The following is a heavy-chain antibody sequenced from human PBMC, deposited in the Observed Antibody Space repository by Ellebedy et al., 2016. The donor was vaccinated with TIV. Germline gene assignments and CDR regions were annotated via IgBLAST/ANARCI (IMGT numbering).Heavy chain of an antibody. V-gene: IGHV3-7*01. CDR2: IKEDGSEK. D-gene: IGHD6-19*01. CDR1: GFTLSSYW. J-gene: IGHJ4*02. Sequence: GGSLRLXXAASGFTLSSYWMSWVRQAPGKGLEWVANIKEDGSEKYYVDSVKGRFTISRDNAKNSVYLQMNNLRAEDTAVYYCARALGSGPCYWGQGTLVTVSS. CDR3: ARALGSGPCY.